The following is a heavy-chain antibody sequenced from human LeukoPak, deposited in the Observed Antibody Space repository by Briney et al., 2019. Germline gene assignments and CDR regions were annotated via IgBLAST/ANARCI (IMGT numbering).Heavy chain of an antibody. J-gene: IGHJ4*02. Sequence: SQTLSLTCTVSGGSISSGNYYWSWIRQHPGKGLEWIGYIYYSGSTYYSPSLESRVTLSVDTSKNQFSLNLSSLTAADTAVYYCARAVGAIRYFDYWGQGTLVTVSS. CDR2: IYYSGST. CDR1: GGSISSGNYY. D-gene: IGHD2-2*02. V-gene: IGHV4-31*03. CDR3: ARAVGAIRYFDY.